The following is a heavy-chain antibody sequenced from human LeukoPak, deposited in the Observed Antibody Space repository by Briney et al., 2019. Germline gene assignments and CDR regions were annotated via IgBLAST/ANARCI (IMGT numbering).Heavy chain of an antibody. V-gene: IGHV1-46*01. CDR1: GYTFTSYY. J-gene: IGHJ6*03. D-gene: IGHD2-15*01. CDR3: ARDGVRRVVAATPYMDV. CDR2: INPSGGST. Sequence: ASVKVSCKASGYTFTSYYMHWVRQAPGQGLEWMGIINPSGGSTSYAQKFQGRVTMTRDTSTSTVYMELSSLRSEDTAVYYCARDGVRRVVAATPYMDVWGKGTTATVSS.